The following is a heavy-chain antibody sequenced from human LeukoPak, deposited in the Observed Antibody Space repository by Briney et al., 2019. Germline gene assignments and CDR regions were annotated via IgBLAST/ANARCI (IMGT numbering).Heavy chain of an antibody. J-gene: IGHJ4*02. CDR2: ISSSSSTI. D-gene: IGHD3-22*01. Sequence: QSGGSLRLSCAASGFSFSSYDMNWVRQAPGKGLEWVSYISSSSSTILYADSVKGRFAISRDNAKNSLYLHMNSLRAEDTAVYYCVSGYYHDYWGQGTLVTVSS. CDR1: GFSFSSYD. V-gene: IGHV3-48*01. CDR3: VSGYYHDY.